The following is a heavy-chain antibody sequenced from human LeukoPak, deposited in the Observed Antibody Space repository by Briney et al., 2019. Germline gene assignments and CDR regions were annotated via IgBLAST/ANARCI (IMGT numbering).Heavy chain of an antibody. D-gene: IGHD6-19*01. Sequence: PSETLSLTCAVYGGSFSGYYRSRIRQPPGKGLEWIGEINHSGSTNYNPSLKSRVTISVDTSKNQFSLKLSSVTAADTAVYYCARERYSSGWSRQYYFDYWGQGTLVTVSS. CDR2: INHSGST. CDR1: GGSFSGYY. CDR3: ARERYSSGWSRQYYFDY. J-gene: IGHJ4*02. V-gene: IGHV4-34*01.